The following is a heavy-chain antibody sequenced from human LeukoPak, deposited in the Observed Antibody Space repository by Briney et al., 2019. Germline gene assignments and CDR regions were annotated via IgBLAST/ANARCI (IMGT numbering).Heavy chain of an antibody. Sequence: GGSLRLSYAASGFTFSSYAMSWVRQAPGKGLEWVSAISGSGGSTYYADSVKGRFTISRDNSKNTLYLQMNSLGAEDTAVYYCAKDPGGRRYCSSTSCPDNWFDPWGQGTLVTVSS. V-gene: IGHV3-23*01. D-gene: IGHD2-2*01. CDR2: ISGSGGST. CDR3: AKDPGGRRYCSSTSCPDNWFDP. CDR1: GFTFSSYA. J-gene: IGHJ5*02.